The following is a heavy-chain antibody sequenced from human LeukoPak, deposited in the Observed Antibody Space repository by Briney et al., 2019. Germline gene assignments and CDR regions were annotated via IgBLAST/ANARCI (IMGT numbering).Heavy chain of an antibody. V-gene: IGHV1-69*01. D-gene: IGHD6-6*01. J-gene: IGHJ3*02. CDR1: GGTFSTYA. CDR3: ARVREKQLVLDAFDI. CDR2: IIPIFGTA. Sequence: SVKVSCKASGGTFSTYAISWVRQAPGQGLEWMGGIIPIFGTANYAQKFQGRVTITADEFMRTAYMEVSTLRSEDTAVYYCARVREKQLVLDAFDIWGQGTMVTVSS.